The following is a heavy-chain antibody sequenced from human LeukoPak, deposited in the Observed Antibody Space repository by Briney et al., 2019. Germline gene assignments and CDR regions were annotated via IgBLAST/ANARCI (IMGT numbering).Heavy chain of an antibody. CDR3: ARRAGAYSHPYDY. V-gene: IGHV3-53*01. Sequence: GGSLRLSCTVSGFTVSSNSMSWVRQAPGKGREGGSVIYSDNTHYSDSVKGRFTISRDNSKNTLYLQMNSLRAEDTAVYYCARRAGAYSHPYDYWGQGTLVRVSS. CDR1: GFTVSSNS. J-gene: IGHJ4*02. D-gene: IGHD4/OR15-4a*01. CDR2: IYSDNT.